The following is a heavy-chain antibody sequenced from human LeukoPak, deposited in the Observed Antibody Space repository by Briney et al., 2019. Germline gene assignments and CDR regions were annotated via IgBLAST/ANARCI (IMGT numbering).Heavy chain of an antibody. V-gene: IGHV4-39*01. CDR2: IFYSGNT. Sequence: SETLSLTCTVSGGPVSSSSHYWGWIRQPPGKGMEWIGSIFYSGNTYYNPSLKSRATVSVDTSQNQFSLNLSSVTVADTAVYFCARWATSLVRVGAFDIWGQGTMVTVSS. J-gene: IGHJ3*02. D-gene: IGHD3-10*01. CDR1: GGPVSSSSHY. CDR3: ARWATSLVRVGAFDI.